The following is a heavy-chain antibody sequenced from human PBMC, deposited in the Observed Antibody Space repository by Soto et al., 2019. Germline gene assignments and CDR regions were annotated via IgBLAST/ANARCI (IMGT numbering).Heavy chain of an antibody. J-gene: IGHJ5*02. CDR3: ARALPYCGGDCFDNWFDP. V-gene: IGHV4-34*01. CDR1: GGSFSGYY. Sequence: SETLSLTCAVYGGSFSGYYWSWIRQPPGKGLEWIGEINHSGSTNYNPSLKSRVTISVDTSKNQFSLKLSSVTAADTAVYYCARALPYCGGDCFDNWFDPWGQGTLVT. CDR2: INHSGST. D-gene: IGHD2-21*02.